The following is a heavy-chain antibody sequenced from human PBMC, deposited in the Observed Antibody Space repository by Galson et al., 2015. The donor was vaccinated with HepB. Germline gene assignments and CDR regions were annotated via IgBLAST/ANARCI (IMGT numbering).Heavy chain of an antibody. Sequence: SLRLSCAASGFTFSSYSMNWVRQAPGKGLEWVPYISSTSSTIYYADSVKGRFTISRDNAKNSLYLQMNSLRDEDTAVYYCARVRTPMIAFDGFGYWGQGTLVTVSS. CDR1: GFTFSSYS. D-gene: IGHD3-22*01. CDR2: ISSTSSTI. CDR3: ARVRTPMIAFDGFGY. V-gene: IGHV3-48*02. J-gene: IGHJ4*02.